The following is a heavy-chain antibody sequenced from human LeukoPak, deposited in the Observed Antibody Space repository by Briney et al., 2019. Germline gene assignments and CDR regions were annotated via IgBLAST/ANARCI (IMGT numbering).Heavy chain of an antibody. D-gene: IGHD2-15*01. CDR3: TTRGGFGY. V-gene: IGHV3-15*01. J-gene: IGHJ4*01. CDR2: IKNKIDGGTT. Sequence: GGSLRLSCAGSGFTFSDAWMSWARRAPGQGLEWIGRIKNKIDGGTTDYAAPVKGRFTISRDDSKSMAWLQMDSLKTEDTGVYYCTTRGGFGYWGQGTLVIVSS. CDR1: GFTFSDAW.